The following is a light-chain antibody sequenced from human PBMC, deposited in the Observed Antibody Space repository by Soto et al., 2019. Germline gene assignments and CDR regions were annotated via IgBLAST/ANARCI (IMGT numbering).Light chain of an antibody. Sequence: EIVLTQSPGTLSLSPGERATLSCRASQSVSSSYLAWYQQKPGQAPRLLIYGASSRATGIPDRFSGSGSGTDVTLTISRLEPEDFAVYYCQQYGSPPGYTLGQGTKLEIK. V-gene: IGKV3-20*01. CDR3: QQYGSPPGYT. CDR1: QSVSSSY. CDR2: GAS. J-gene: IGKJ2*01.